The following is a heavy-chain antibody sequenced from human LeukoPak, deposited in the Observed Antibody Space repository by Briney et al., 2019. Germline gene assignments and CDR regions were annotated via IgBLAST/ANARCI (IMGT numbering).Heavy chain of an antibody. D-gene: IGHD4-17*01. Sequence: GGSLRLSCAASGFTLSSYSMNCVRQAPGKGLEWVSSISSSSSYIYYADSVKGRFTISRDNAKNSLYLQMNSLRAEDTAVYYCARLTTTVTTPFDYWGQGTLVTVSS. J-gene: IGHJ4*02. CDR3: ARLTTTVTTPFDY. CDR1: GFTLSSYS. CDR2: ISSSSSYI. V-gene: IGHV3-21*01.